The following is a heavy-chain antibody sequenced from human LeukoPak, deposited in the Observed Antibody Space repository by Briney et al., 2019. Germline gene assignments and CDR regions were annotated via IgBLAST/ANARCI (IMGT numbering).Heavy chain of an antibody. D-gene: IGHD1-26*01. V-gene: IGHV3-30*18. CDR3: AKDRGSFTYYFDY. Sequence: SGGSLRLSCAASGFTFSTYGIHWVRQAPGKGLEWVAVISYDGSNKYYADSVKGRFTISRDNSKNTLYLQMNSLRAEDTAIYYCAKDRGSFTYYFDYWAREPWSPSPQ. J-gene: IGHJ4*02. CDR2: ISYDGSNK. CDR1: GFTFSTYG.